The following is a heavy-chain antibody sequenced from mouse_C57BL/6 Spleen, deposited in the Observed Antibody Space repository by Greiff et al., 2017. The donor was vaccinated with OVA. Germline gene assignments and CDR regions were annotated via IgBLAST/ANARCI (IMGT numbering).Heavy chain of an antibody. CDR3: ARSNSSFYYGSSYGYFDV. CDR1: GFTFTDYY. V-gene: IGHV7-3*01. D-gene: IGHD1-1*01. Sequence: EVQGVESGGGLVQPGGSLSLSCAASGFTFTDYYMSWVRQPPGKALEWLGFIRNKANGYTTEYSASVKGRFTISRDNSQSILYLQMNALRAEDSATYYCARSNSSFYYGSSYGYFDVWGTGTTVTVSS. J-gene: IGHJ1*03. CDR2: IRNKANGYTT.